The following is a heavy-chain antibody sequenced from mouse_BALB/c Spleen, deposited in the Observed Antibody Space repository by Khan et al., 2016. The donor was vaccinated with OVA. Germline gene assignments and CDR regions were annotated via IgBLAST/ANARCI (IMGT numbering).Heavy chain of an antibody. D-gene: IGHD1-2*01. J-gene: IGHJ3*01. Sequence: VQLQQSGPEVVKPGASVKISCKASGYTFTDYTMDWLKQRHGKSLEWIGYFFPNSGGSGYNQKFKTKATLTVDISSSTAYMDLRSLTSEDSADYYCVRSGYGSFAFWGQGTLVTVSA. CDR1: GYTFTDYT. CDR2: FFPNSGGS. V-gene: IGHV1S29*02. CDR3: VRSGYGSFAF.